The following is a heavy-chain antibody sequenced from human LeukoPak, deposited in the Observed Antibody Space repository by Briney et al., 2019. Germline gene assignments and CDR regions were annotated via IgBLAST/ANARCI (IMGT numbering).Heavy chain of an antibody. Sequence: GGSLRLSCTASGFTFGDYAMSWVRQAPGKGLEWVGFIRSKAYGGTTEYAASVKGRFTISRDDSKSIAYLQMNSLKTEDTAVYYCTRDRLEGSSPGHHYYYYYMDVWGKGTTVTVSS. J-gene: IGHJ6*03. CDR2: IRSKAYGGTT. D-gene: IGHD6-6*01. CDR3: TRDRLEGSSPGHHYYYYYMDV. CDR1: GFTFGDYA. V-gene: IGHV3-49*04.